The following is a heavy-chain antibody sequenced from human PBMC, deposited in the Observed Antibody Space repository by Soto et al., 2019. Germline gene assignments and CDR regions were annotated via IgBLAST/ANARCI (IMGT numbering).Heavy chain of an antibody. CDR1: GFTFSSYA. CDR2: ISSNGGST. J-gene: IGHJ4*02. Sequence: PGGSLRLSCSASGFTFSSYAMHWVRQAPGKGLEYVSAISSNGGSTYYADSVKGRFTISRDNSKNTLYLQMSSLRAEDTAVYYCVKGRYQLLLDYFDYWGQGTLVTVSS. D-gene: IGHD2-2*01. V-gene: IGHV3-64D*08. CDR3: VKGRYQLLLDYFDY.